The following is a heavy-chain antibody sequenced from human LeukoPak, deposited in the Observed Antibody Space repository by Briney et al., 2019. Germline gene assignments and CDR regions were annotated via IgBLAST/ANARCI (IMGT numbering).Heavy chain of an antibody. J-gene: IGHJ4*02. D-gene: IGHD4-11*01. Sequence: PGTSLTLSCQASGFTLSHFGMQWVREAPGRGLDWVAVIWGDATNQYYGVSVKGRFTIPRENFKKTVSLQMDSLRAEDTAVYYCAKDAQRGFDYSNYLEHWGQGSLVSVSS. V-gene: IGHV3-33*06. CDR2: IWGDATNQ. CDR3: AKDAQRGFDYSNYLEH. CDR1: GFTLSHFG.